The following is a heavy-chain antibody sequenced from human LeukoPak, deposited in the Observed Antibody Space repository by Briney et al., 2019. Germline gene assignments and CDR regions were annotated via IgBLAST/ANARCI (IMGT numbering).Heavy chain of an antibody. CDR3: ARDNELRYFDWSPRYYYYYYMDV. D-gene: IGHD3-9*01. CDR2: MNPNSGNT. V-gene: IGHV1-8*01. Sequence: ASVKVSCKASGYTFTSYDINWVRQATGQGLEWMGWMNPNSGNTGYAQKFQGRVTMTRNTPISTAYMELSRLRSDDTAVYYCARDNELRYFDWSPRYYYYYYMDVWGKGTTVTVSS. J-gene: IGHJ6*03. CDR1: GYTFTSYD.